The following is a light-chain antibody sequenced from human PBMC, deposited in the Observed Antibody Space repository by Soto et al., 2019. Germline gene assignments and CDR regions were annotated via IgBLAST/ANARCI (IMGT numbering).Light chain of an antibody. J-gene: IGKJ2*01. Sequence: DIQMTQSPSSLSASVGDRVTITCRASRFINNYLSWYRQKPGKAPKLLIYAASSLQSGVPSRFSGSGSGRDFTLTISSLQPEDFATDYCQQTYSTPKTFGQGNQLEIK. CDR1: RFINNY. CDR2: AAS. CDR3: QQTYSTPKT. V-gene: IGKV1-39*01.